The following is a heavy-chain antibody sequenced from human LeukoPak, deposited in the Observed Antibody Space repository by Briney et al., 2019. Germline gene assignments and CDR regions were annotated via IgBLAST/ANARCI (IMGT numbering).Heavy chain of an antibody. CDR3: GRAFPPLRTASAGDL. Sequence: GGSLRLSCSASGFSFSDYDMNWFRQAPGKGLEWVSSISGRSSHVYYGDSVKGRFSISRDNAKNSVFLQMNSLAADDTAVYYCGRAFPPLRTASAGDLWGQGTLVTVSS. CDR2: ISGRSSHV. J-gene: IGHJ4*02. V-gene: IGHV3-21*01. D-gene: IGHD3-16*01. CDR1: GFSFSDYD.